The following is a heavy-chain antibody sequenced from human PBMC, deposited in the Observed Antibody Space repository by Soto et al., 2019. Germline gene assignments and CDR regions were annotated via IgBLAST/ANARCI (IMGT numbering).Heavy chain of an antibody. CDR3: ARNYYDSSGYYYPLGS. Sequence: VQLQESGPGLVKPSETLSLSCTVSGGSISSYYWSWIRQPAGKGLEGIGRIHTTGSINYNPSLNSRVTMSADMSKNQLSLKLSSVTAADTAVYYCARNYYDSSGYYYPLGSWGQGTLVTVSS. CDR2: IHTTGSI. CDR1: GGSISSYY. V-gene: IGHV4-4*07. D-gene: IGHD3-22*01. J-gene: IGHJ5*02.